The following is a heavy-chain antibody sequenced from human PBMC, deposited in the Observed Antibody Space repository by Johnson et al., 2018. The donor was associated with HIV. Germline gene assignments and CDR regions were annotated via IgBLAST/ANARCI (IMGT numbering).Heavy chain of an antibody. V-gene: IGHV3-66*01. Sequence: VQLVESGGGLVQPGGSLRLSCAASGFTVSSNYMSWVRQAPGKGLAWVAVIYSGGSTSYADSVKGRFTISRDNSKHTLYLQLNSLRAEDTAVYYCARDIREAFGSYDSSGSGLGAFDIWGQGTMVTVSS. J-gene: IGHJ3*02. CDR3: ARDIREAFGSYDSSGSGLGAFDI. CDR1: GFTVSSNY. CDR2: IYSGGST. D-gene: IGHD3-22*01.